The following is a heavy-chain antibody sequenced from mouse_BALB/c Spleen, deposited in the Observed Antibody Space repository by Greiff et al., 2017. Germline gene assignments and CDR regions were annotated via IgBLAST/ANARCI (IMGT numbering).Heavy chain of an antibody. CDR2: ISDGGSYT. CDR1: GFTFSDYY. V-gene: IGHV5-4*02. CDR3: AREQGAMDY. J-gene: IGHJ4*01. Sequence: EVKLVESGGGLVKPGGSLKLSCAASGFTFSDYYMYWVRQTPEKRLEWVATISDGGSYTYYPDSVKGRFTISRDNAKNNLYLQMSSLKSEDTAMYYCAREQGAMDYWGQGTSVTVSS.